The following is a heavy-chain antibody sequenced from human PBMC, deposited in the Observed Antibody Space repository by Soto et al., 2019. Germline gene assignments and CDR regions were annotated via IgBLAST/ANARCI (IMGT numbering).Heavy chain of an antibody. CDR1: GFSLSTSGVG. J-gene: IGHJ3*02. CDR2: IAWDDDK. V-gene: IGHV2-70*01. Sequence: SGPTLVNPTQTLTLTCTFSGFSLSTSGVGVGWIRQPPGKALEWLALIAWDDDKYYSTSLKTRLTISKDTSKNQVVLTMTNMDPVDTATYYCARSKGPIFGVVMVDDAFDIWGQGTMVTVSS. D-gene: IGHD3-3*01. CDR3: ARSKGPIFGVVMVDDAFDI.